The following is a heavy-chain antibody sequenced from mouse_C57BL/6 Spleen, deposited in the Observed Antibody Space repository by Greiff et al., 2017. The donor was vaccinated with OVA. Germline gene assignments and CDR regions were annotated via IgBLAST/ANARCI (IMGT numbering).Heavy chain of an antibody. D-gene: IGHD1-1*01. CDR1: GYAFSSYW. J-gene: IGHJ2*01. Sequence: VKLQQSGAELVKPGASVKISCKASGYAFSSYWMNWVKQRPGKGLEWIGQIYPGDGDTNYNGKFKGKATLTADKSSSTAYMQLSSLTSEDSAVYYCARSREITTGYFDYWGQGTTLTVSS. CDR3: ARSREITTGYFDY. CDR2: IYPGDGDT. V-gene: IGHV1-80*01.